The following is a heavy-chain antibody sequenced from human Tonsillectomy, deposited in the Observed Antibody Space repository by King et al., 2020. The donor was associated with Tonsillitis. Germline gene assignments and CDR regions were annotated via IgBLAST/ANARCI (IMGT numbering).Heavy chain of an antibody. CDR1: GYSFTSYW. CDR2: IYPGDSDT. D-gene: IGHD2-21*02. J-gene: IGHJ4*02. V-gene: IGHV5-51*01. CDR3: ARPRHCGGDCYSHYYFDY. Sequence: VQLVESGAEVKKPGESLKISCKGSGYSFTSYWIGWVRQMPGKGLEWMGIIYPGDSDTRYSPSFQGQVTISADKSISTAYLQWSSLNASDTAMYYCARPRHCGGDCYSHYYFDYWGQGTLVTVSS.